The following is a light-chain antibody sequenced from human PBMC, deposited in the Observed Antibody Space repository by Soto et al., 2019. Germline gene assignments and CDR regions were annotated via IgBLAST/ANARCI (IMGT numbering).Light chain of an antibody. J-gene: IGKJ4*01. CDR2: AAS. Sequence: DIQMTQSPSSLSASVGDRVTISCRASQSISNYLNWFQHKPGKAPKLLIYAASSVQSGVPSRFSGGGYGTDFTLTITSVQPEDFAIYFSQQSYDTPLTFGGGTKVEIK. CDR1: QSISNY. CDR3: QQSYDTPLT. V-gene: IGKV1-39*01.